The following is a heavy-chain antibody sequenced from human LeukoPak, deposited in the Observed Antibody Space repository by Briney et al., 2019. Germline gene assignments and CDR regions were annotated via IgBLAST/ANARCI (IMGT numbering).Heavy chain of an antibody. J-gene: IGHJ4*02. V-gene: IGHV3-21*01. CDR1: GFTFSSYA. D-gene: IGHD3-16*01. Sequence: GRSLRLSCAASGFTFSSYAMHWVRQAPGKGLEWVSSISSSSSYIYYADSVKGRFTISRDNAKNSLYLQMNSLRAEDTAVYYCARGVGYYDYVWGSSRGQGTLVTVSS. CDR2: ISSSSSYI. CDR3: ARGVGYYDYVWGSS.